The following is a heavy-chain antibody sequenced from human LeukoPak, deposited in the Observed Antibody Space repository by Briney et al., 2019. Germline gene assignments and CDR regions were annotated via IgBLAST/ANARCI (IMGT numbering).Heavy chain of an antibody. Sequence: GGSLRLSCAASGFTFSDYYMSWIRQAPWKGLEWVSYISSSGSTIYYADSVKGRFTISRDNAKNSLYLQMNSLRAEDTAVYYCAKGYQLLVDAFDIWGQGTMVTVSS. V-gene: IGHV3-11*01. D-gene: IGHD2-2*01. CDR2: ISSSGSTI. CDR1: GFTFSDYY. J-gene: IGHJ3*02. CDR3: AKGYQLLVDAFDI.